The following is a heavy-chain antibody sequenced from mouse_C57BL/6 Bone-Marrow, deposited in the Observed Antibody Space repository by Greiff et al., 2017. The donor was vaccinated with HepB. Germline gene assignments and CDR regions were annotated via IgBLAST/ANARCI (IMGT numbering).Heavy chain of an antibody. Sequence: VQLQQPGAELVRPGSSVKLSCKASGYTFTSYWMHWVKQRPIQGLEWIGNIDPSDSETHYNQKFKDKATLTVDKSSSTAYMQLSSLTSEDSAGYYCARADYYGSSVDYWGQGTTLTVSS. CDR2: IDPSDSET. D-gene: IGHD1-1*01. CDR1: GYTFTSYW. CDR3: ARADYYGSSVDY. J-gene: IGHJ2*01. V-gene: IGHV1-52*01.